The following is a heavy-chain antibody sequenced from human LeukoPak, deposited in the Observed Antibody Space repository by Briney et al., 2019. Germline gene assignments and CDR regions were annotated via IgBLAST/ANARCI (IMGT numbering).Heavy chain of an antibody. CDR2: ISGSGGST. D-gene: IGHD3-22*01. CDR1: GFTFSSYA. V-gene: IGHV3-23*01. J-gene: IGHJ4*02. Sequence: GGSLRLSCAASGFTFSSYAMSWVRQAPGKGLEWVSAISGSGGSTYYADSVKGRFTISRDNSKNTLYLQMNSLRAEDTAVYCCAPAPYYYGSSGNRGGYWGQGTLVTVSS. CDR3: APAPYYYGSSGNRGGY.